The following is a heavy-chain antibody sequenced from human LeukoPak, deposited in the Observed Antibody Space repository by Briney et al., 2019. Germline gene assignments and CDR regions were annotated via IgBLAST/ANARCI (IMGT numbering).Heavy chain of an antibody. Sequence: PGGSLRLSCAASGFTFSSYAMSWVRQPPGKGLEWIGSFYYSGSTYYNPSLKSRVTISVDTSKNQFSLKLTSVTAADTAVYHCARGGTLRTFDHWGQGTLVTVSS. J-gene: IGHJ4*02. V-gene: IGHV4-39*07. CDR1: GFTFSSYA. D-gene: IGHD1-1*01. CDR2: FYYSGST. CDR3: ARGGTLRTFDH.